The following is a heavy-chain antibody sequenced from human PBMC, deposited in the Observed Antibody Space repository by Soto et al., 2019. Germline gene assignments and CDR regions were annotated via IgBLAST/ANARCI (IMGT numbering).Heavy chain of an antibody. D-gene: IGHD6-13*01. V-gene: IGHV3-30-3*01. CDR3: ARENIAAAGTPQGGFDY. Sequence: GGSLRLSCAASGFTFSSYAMHWVRQAPGKGLEWVAVISYDGSNKYYADSVKGRFTISRDNSKNTLYLQMNSLRAEDTAVYYCARENIAAAGTPQGGFDYWGQGTLVTVS. J-gene: IGHJ4*02. CDR2: ISYDGSNK. CDR1: GFTFSSYA.